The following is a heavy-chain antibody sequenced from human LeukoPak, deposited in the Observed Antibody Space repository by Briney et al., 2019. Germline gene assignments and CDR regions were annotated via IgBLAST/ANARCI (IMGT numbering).Heavy chain of an antibody. J-gene: IGHJ4*02. D-gene: IGHD5-24*01. CDR1: GGSISSYY. Sequence: SETLSLTCADSGGSISSYYWSWIWQPPGKGLEWIGYIYYSGSTNYNPSLKSRVTISVDTSKNQFSLKLTSVTAADTAVYYCARQGHGYSSLDFEYWGQGTLVTVSS. CDR2: IYYSGST. V-gene: IGHV4-59*08. CDR3: ARQGHGYSSLDFEY.